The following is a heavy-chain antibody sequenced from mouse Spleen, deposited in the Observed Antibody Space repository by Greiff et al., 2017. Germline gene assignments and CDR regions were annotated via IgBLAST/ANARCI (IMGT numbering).Heavy chain of an antibody. D-gene: IGHD1-1*01. CDR1: GFTFSDYG. Sequence: EVKLVESGGGLVKPGGSLKLSCAASGFTFSDYGMHWVRQAPEKGLEWVAYISSGSSTIYYADTVKGRFTISRDNAKNTLFLQMTSLRSEDTAMYYCARNTIYYYGSSYYFDYWGQGTTLTVSS. CDR3: ARNTIYYYGSSYYFDY. V-gene: IGHV5-17*01. J-gene: IGHJ2*01. CDR2: ISSGSSTI.